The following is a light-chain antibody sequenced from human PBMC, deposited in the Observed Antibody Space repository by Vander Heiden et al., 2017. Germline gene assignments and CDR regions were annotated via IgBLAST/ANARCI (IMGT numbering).Light chain of an antibody. CDR3: QQYNNWPPWT. J-gene: IGKJ1*01. CDR1: QSVSSN. V-gene: IGKV3-15*01. Sequence: EIVMTQPPATLSVSPGERATLSCRASQSVSSNLAWYQQKPGQAPRLLIYGASTRATGIPARFSGSGSGTEFTLTISSLQSEDFAVYYCQQYNNWPPWTFGRGTKVEIK. CDR2: GAS.